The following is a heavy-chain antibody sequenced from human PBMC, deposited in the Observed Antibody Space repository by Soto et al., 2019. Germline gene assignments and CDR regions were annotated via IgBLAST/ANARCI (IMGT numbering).Heavy chain of an antibody. CDR2: ISYDGLNK. CDR3: AKDSGSHLIGAAKYPFDM. J-gene: IGHJ3*02. D-gene: IGHD6-13*01. Sequence: QVQLVESGGGVVQPGRSLRLSCVASGFTFSSYGMHWVRQAPGKGLEWVAVISYDGLNKYYADSVKGRFSISRDYTKNNLYLQMNSLRADDTAVYYCAKDSGSHLIGAAKYPFDMWGQGTLVTVSS. CDR1: GFTFSSYG. V-gene: IGHV3-30*18.